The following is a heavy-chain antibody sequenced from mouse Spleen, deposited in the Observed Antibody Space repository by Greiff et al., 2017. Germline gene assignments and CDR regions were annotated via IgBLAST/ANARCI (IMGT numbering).Heavy chain of an antibody. CDR2: ISNLAYSI. CDR1: GFTFSDYG. CDR3: ARQNYGTSYWYCGV. D-gene: IGHD1-1*01. V-gene: IGHV5-15*01. J-gene: IGHJ1*03. Sequence: DVMLVESGGGLVQPGGSLKLSCAASGFTFSDYGMAWVRQAPRKGPEWVAFISNLAYSIYYADTVTGRFTISRENAKNTLYLEMSSLRSEDTAMYYCARQNYGTSYWYCGVWGTETTDTVSS.